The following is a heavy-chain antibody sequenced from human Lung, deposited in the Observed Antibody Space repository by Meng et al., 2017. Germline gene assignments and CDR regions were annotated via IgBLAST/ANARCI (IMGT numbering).Heavy chain of an antibody. V-gene: IGHV3-30*04. CDR2: IAHDGYNK. CDR3: TRRGNWGSAFDI. D-gene: IGHD3-16*01. CDR1: GFSFSTYP. J-gene: IGHJ3*02. Sequence: VQLVGSGGGVVQPGRSLRLSCVASGFSFSTYPVHWVRQAPGKGLQWVAIIAHDGYNKDYADSVKGRFTISRDNSKNTLSLEMNDLRVEDTAVYYCTRRGNWGSAFDIWGQGTMVTVSS.